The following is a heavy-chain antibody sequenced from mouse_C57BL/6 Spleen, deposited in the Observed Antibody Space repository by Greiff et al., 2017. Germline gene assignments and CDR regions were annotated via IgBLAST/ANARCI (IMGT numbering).Heavy chain of an antibody. J-gene: IGHJ1*03. D-gene: IGHD1-1*01. V-gene: IGHV5-17*01. CDR3: VTTGDWYFDV. Sequence: EVQLVESGGGLVKPGGSLKLSCAASGFTFSDYGMHWVRQAPEKGLAWVAYISSGSSTIYYADTVKGRFTISRDNAKNTLFLQMTSLRSEDTAMYYCVTTGDWYFDVWGTGTTVTVSS. CDR1: GFTFSDYG. CDR2: ISSGSSTI.